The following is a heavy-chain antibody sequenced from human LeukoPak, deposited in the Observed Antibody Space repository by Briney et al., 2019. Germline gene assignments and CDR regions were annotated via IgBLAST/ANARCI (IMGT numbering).Heavy chain of an antibody. CDR2: IYYSGST. D-gene: IGHD6-13*01. V-gene: IGHV4-59*01. CDR3: ASGRAAAGPWYFDY. J-gene: IGHJ4*02. CDR1: GGSISSDY. Sequence: SETLSLTCTVSGGSISSDYWSWIRQPPGKGLEWIGYIYYSGSTNYNPSLKSRVTISVDTSKNQFSLKLSSVTAADTAVYYCASGRAAAGPWYFDYWGQGTLVTVSS.